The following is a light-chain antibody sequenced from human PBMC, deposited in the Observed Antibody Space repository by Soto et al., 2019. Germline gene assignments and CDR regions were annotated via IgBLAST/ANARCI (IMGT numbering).Light chain of an antibody. CDR1: ENVRTF. V-gene: IGKV3-11*01. CDR3: EKHSHWPPWT. Sequence: EVVLTQSPATLSLSPGERATLSCRASENVRTFVDWYQQKPGQAPRLLIYGASNRATGIPARFSGSGYGTDFTLTNSTLAPEDFPVYDCEKHSHWPPWTFGQGTKVEIQ. CDR2: GAS. J-gene: IGKJ1*01.